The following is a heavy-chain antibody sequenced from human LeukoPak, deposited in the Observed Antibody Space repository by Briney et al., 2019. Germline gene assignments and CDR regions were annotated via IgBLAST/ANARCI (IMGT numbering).Heavy chain of an antibody. D-gene: IGHD4-17*01. CDR1: GYSFIDYY. CDR2: INSNSADT. CDR3: ASHDYGDSLGDY. V-gene: IGHV1-2*02. Sequence: GASVKVSCKTSGYSFIDYYIHWVRQAPGQGLEWMGWINSNSADTNYAQKFQGRVTMTRDTSISTAYMELSRLRSDDTAVYYCASHDYGDSLGDYWGQGTLVTVSS. J-gene: IGHJ4*02.